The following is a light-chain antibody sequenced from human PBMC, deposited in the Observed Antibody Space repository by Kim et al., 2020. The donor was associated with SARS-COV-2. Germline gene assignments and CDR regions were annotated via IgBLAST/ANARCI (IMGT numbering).Light chain of an antibody. CDR2: AAS. V-gene: IGKV1-39*01. CDR1: QSISSY. Sequence: DIQMTQSPSSLSASVGDRVTITCRASQSISSYLNWYQQKPGKAPKLLIYAASSLQSGVPSRFSGSGSGTDFTLTISSLQPEDFATYYCQQSYSTLQTFGQGTNVDIK. CDR3: QQSYSTLQT. J-gene: IGKJ1*01.